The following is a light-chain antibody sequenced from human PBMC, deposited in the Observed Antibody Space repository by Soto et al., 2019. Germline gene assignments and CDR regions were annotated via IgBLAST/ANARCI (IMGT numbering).Light chain of an antibody. Sequence: ERVLTQAAGTLSLSQGERATLSCRASQSVSSNYLAWYQQKPGQAPRLLIYGASRGAAGIPDRFIGSGSGTDFTLTINRLEPEDFAVYFCQQYGRSPMFTFGQGTKVDIK. V-gene: IGKV3-20*01. J-gene: IGKJ2*01. CDR3: QQYGRSPMFT. CDR2: GAS. CDR1: QSVSSNY.